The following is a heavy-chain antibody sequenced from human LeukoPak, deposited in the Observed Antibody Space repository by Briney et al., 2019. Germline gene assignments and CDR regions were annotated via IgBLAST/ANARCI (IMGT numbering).Heavy chain of an antibody. Sequence: GGSLRLSCAASGFTFDDYAMHWVRQAPGKGLEWVSAINWNSGNIGYADSVKGRFTISRDNAKNSLYLQMNSLRAEDTAVYYCARGGSSGWYGDPFDYWGQGTLVTVSS. V-gene: IGHV3-9*01. D-gene: IGHD6-19*01. CDR3: ARGGSSGWYGDPFDY. CDR1: GFTFDDYA. CDR2: INWNSGNI. J-gene: IGHJ4*02.